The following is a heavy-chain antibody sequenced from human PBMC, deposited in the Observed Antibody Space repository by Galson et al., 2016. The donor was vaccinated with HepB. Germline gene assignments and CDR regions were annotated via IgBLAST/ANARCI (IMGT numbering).Heavy chain of an antibody. CDR1: GFNLITFG. CDR2: ISSDSRYI. D-gene: IGHD1-26*01. Sequence: SLRLSCAASGFNLITFGMNWVRQAPGKGLEWVSSISSDSRYIYYAESVKGRFTISRDNARNSLYLQMSSLRAEDTALYYCARSGWVEEFDYWGQGILVTVSS. V-gene: IGHV3-21*01. J-gene: IGHJ4*02. CDR3: ARSGWVEEFDY.